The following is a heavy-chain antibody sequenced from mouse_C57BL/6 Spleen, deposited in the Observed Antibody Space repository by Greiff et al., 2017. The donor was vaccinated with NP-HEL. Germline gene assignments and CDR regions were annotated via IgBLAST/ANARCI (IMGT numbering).Heavy chain of an antibody. V-gene: IGHV1-50*01. CDR2: IDPSDSYT. J-gene: IGHJ2*01. CDR1: GYTFTSYW. D-gene: IGHD3-3*01. CDR3: ARRKGPDY. Sequence: VQLQQSGVELVKPGASVKLSCKASGYTFTSYWMQWVKQRPGQGLEWIGEIDPSDSYTNYNQKFKGKATLTVDTSSSTAYMQLSSLTSEDSAVYNCARRKGPDYWGQGTTLTVSS.